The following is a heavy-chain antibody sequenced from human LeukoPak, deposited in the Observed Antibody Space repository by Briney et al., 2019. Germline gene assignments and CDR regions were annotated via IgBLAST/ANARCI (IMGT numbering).Heavy chain of an antibody. CDR2: ISSSSSYI. Sequence: GGSLRLSCGASGFTFSSYSMNWVRQAPGKGLEWVSSISSSSSYIYYADSVKGRFTISRDNAKNSLYLQMNSLRAEDTAVYYCARGLYSNWFDPWGQGTLVTVSS. V-gene: IGHV3-21*01. CDR1: GFTFSSYS. J-gene: IGHJ5*02. D-gene: IGHD3-16*02. CDR3: ARGLYSNWFDP.